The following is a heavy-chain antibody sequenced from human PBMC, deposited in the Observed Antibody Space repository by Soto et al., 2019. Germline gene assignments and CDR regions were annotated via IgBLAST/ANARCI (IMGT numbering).Heavy chain of an antibody. J-gene: IGHJ4*02. Sequence: QVQLQESGPGLVKPSQTLSLTCTVSGGSISSGGYYWSWIRQHPGKGLEWIGYIYYSGSTYYNPSLKSRVTISVDTSKNQCPLKLSSVTAADTAVYYCARDPRRAVAGVDYWGQGTLVTVSS. V-gene: IGHV4-31*03. CDR2: IYYSGST. CDR1: GGSISSGGYY. CDR3: ARDPRRAVAGVDY. D-gene: IGHD6-19*01.